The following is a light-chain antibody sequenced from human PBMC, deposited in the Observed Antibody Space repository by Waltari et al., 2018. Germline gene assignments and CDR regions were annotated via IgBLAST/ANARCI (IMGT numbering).Light chain of an antibody. CDR1: SSDVGGYNY. CDR3: SSYAGSNNWV. CDR2: EVS. V-gene: IGLV2-8*01. Sequence: QSALTQPPSASGSPGQSVTISCTGTSSDVGGYNYVSWYQQHPGKAPKLMIYEVSKRPSGGPDRFSGSNSGNTASLTVSGLQAEDEADYYCSSYAGSNNWVFGGGTKLTVL. J-gene: IGLJ3*02.